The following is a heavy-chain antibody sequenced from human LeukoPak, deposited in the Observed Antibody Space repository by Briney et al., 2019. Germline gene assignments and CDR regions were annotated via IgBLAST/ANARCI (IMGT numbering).Heavy chain of an antibody. D-gene: IGHD3-3*01. J-gene: IGHJ5*02. CDR1: GYTFTSYY. Sequence: GASVKVSCKASGYTFTSYYIHWVRQAPGQGLEWMGIINPSGGSTSYAQKFQGRVTMTKDTSTSTVYMELSSLRSEDTAVYYCARGTLRFLEWLCWFDPWGQGTLVTVSS. V-gene: IGHV1-46*01. CDR2: INPSGGST. CDR3: ARGTLRFLEWLCWFDP.